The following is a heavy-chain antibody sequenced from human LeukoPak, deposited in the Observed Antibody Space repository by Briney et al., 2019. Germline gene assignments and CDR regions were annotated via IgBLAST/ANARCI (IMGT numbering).Heavy chain of an antibody. CDR1: GGTFSSYA. V-gene: IGHV1-69*06. CDR3: ARDIASHSSGWLKDAFDI. D-gene: IGHD6-19*01. Sequence: EASVKVSCKASGGTFSSYAISWVRQAPGQGLEWMGGFIPIFGTANYAQKFQGRVTITADKSTSTAYMELSSLRSEDTAVYYCARDIASHSSGWLKDAFDIWGQGTMVTVSS. J-gene: IGHJ3*02. CDR2: FIPIFGTA.